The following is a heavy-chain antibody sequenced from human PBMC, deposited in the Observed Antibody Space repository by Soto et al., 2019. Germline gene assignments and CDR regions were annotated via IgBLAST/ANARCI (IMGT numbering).Heavy chain of an antibody. J-gene: IGHJ4*02. CDR1: GGTFSSYA. D-gene: IGHD3-22*01. CDR3: ATRSGYYLGPGHY. Sequence: QVQLVQSGAEVKKPGSSVKVSCKASGGTFSSYAISWVRQAPGQGLEWMGGIIPIFGTANYAQKLQGRVTITADESTSTAYRELISLRSEDTAVYYCATRSGYYLGPGHYWGQGTLVPVS. CDR2: IIPIFGTA. V-gene: IGHV1-69*12.